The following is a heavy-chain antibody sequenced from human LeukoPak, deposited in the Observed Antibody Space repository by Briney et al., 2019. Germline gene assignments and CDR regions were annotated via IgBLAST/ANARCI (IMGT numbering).Heavy chain of an antibody. CDR3: AKDSPSGYSYGGNY. CDR2: ISGSGGST. J-gene: IGHJ4*02. D-gene: IGHD5-18*01. Sequence: GGSLRLSCAGSGFTFSTYFMSWVRQAPGKGLEWVSAISGSGGSTYYADSVKGRFTISRDNSKNTLYLQMNSLRAEDTAVYYCAKDSPSGYSYGGNYWGQGTLVTVSS. CDR1: GFTFSTYF. V-gene: IGHV3-23*01.